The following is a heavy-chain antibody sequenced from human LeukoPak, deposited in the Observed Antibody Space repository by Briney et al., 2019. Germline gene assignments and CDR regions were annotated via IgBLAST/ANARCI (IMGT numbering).Heavy chain of an antibody. CDR3: AREVTVAGTFYFYMDV. D-gene: IGHD6-19*01. CDR1: GGSISSHY. Sequence: SETLSLTCSVSGGSISSHYWTWVRQPPGQALEFIGYIYYGGRTQYNPSLKSRVTMTMDTSKNQFSLRLNSVFAADTAVYYCAREVTVAGTFYFYMDVWGKGTTVTVSS. J-gene: IGHJ6*03. CDR2: IYYGGRT. V-gene: IGHV4-59*11.